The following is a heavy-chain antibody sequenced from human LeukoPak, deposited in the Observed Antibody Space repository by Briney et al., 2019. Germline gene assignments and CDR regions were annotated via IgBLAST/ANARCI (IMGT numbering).Heavy chain of an antibody. CDR1: GFTLTHYS. J-gene: IGHJ6*04. CDR2: LRRRGENR. V-gene: IGHV3-23*01. CDR3: VKDRPCETCMPMDA. Sequence: GRTLRLFCAASGFTLTHYSMSWVRQAPGKGLEYVSGLRRRGENRYYTNSPRDRLSIPRDNCKDTVYLQMNSLRAEDTAIYYCVKDRPCETCMPMDAWGKGTTVTVSS. D-gene: IGHD2-2*01.